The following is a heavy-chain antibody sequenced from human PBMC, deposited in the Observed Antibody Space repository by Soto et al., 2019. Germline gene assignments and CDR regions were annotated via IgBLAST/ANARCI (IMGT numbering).Heavy chain of an antibody. Sequence: SETLSLTCTVSGGSISSYYWSWIRQPAGKGLEWTGYVHSSGSTSYNTSLKRRVTILVDTSKNQFSLKLSSVTAADTAIYYCARYCSGGGCSSKSLDYWGQGALVTVSS. J-gene: IGHJ4*02. CDR1: GGSISSYY. CDR3: ARYCSGGGCSSKSLDY. CDR2: VHSSGST. D-gene: IGHD2-15*01. V-gene: IGHV4-59*01.